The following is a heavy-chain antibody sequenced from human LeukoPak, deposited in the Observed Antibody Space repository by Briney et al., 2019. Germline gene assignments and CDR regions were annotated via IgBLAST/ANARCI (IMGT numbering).Heavy chain of an antibody. CDR1: GFTVSSNY. V-gene: IGHV3-53*01. CDR3: ARGLHSSGWYSDY. D-gene: IGHD6-19*01. CDR2: IYSGGST. Sequence: GGSLRLSCAASGFTVSSNYMSWVRQAPGKGLEWVSVIYSGGSTYYADSVKGRFTISRDNSKNTLYLQMNSLRAEDTAVYYSARGLHSSGWYSDYWGQGTLVTVSS. J-gene: IGHJ4*02.